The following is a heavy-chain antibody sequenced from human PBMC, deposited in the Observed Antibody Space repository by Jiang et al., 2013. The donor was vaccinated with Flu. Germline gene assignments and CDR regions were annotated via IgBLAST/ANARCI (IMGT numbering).Heavy chain of an antibody. CDR1: GGSISSSNW. D-gene: IGHD3-3*01. V-gene: IGHV4-4*02. Sequence: GSGLVKPSGTLSLTCAVSGGSISSSNWWSWVRQPPGKGLEWIGEIYHSGSTNYNPSLKSRVTISVDKSKNQFSLKLSSVTAADTAVYYCARLRFLDGRGFAFDIWGQGTMVTVSS. CDR3: ARLRFLDGRGFAFDI. J-gene: IGHJ3*02. CDR2: IYHSGST.